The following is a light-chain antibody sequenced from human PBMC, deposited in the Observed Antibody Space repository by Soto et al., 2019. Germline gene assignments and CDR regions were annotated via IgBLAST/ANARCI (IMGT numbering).Light chain of an antibody. CDR1: QSVSNF. CDR2: DAS. CDR3: QQRANWPLTT. Sequence: NVLTQSAATLSLSPGEVATLSCRASQSVSNFLAWYQQKPGQAPRLLIYDASNRATGIPARFSGSGSGTDFTLTIRSLEPEDFAIYYCQQRANWPLTTFGHGTRLEI. V-gene: IGKV3-11*01. J-gene: IGKJ5*01.